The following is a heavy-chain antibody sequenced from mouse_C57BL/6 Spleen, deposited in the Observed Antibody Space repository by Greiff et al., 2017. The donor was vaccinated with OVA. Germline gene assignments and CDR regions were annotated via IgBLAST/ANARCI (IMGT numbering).Heavy chain of an antibody. V-gene: IGHV5-16*01. CDR2: INYDGSST. CDR1: GFTFSDYY. CDR3: ARVMNYGSSSGWYFDV. Sequence: EVMLVESEGGLVQPGSSMKLSCTASGFTFSDYYMAWVRQVPEKGLEWVANINYDGSSTYYLDSLKSRFIISRDNAKNILYLQMSSLKSEDTATYYCARVMNYGSSSGWYFDVWGTGTTVTVSS. J-gene: IGHJ1*03. D-gene: IGHD1-1*01.